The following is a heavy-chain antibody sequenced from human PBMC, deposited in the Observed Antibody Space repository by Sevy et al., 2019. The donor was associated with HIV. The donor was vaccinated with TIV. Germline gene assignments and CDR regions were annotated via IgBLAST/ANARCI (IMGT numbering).Heavy chain of an antibody. CDR3: ARLLGGSGSYYDFDY. J-gene: IGHJ4*02. CDR1: GFTFSSYS. V-gene: IGHV3-48*02. Sequence: GGSVRLSCAASGFTFSSYSMNWVRQAPGKGLEWVSYISSSSSTIYYADSVKGRFTISRDNAKNSLYLQMNSLRDEDTAVYYCARLLGGSGSYYDFDYWGQGTLVTVSS. CDR2: ISSSSSTI. D-gene: IGHD3-10*01.